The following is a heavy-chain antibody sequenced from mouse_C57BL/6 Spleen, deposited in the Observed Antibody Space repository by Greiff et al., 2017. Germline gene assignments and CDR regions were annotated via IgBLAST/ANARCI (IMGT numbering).Heavy chain of an antibody. Sequence: QVQLQQPGAELVMPGASVKLSCKASGYTFTSYWLHWVKQRPGQGLEWIGEIDPSDSYTNYNKKIKGKYTLTVDKSSSTAYMQLSSLTAEDAAVYYCAGDVDRGFAYWGQGTLVTVSA. D-gene: IGHD3-3*01. CDR2: IDPSDSYT. V-gene: IGHV1-69*01. CDR3: AGDVDRGFAY. CDR1: GYTFTSYW. J-gene: IGHJ3*01.